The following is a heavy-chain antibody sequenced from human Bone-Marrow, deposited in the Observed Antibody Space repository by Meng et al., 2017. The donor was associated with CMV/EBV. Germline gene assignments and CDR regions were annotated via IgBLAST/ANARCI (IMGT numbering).Heavy chain of an antibody. J-gene: IGHJ5*02. Sequence: GESLKISCAVSGFTFRSYGMHWFRQTPGKGLEWVAFIRYDGSNRNYGDSVKGRFTISRDNAKNSLYLQMNSLRAEDTAVYYCARDSDYSNYNWFDPWGQGTLVTVSS. CDR2: IRYDGSNR. D-gene: IGHD4-11*01. CDR3: ARDSDYSNYNWFDP. V-gene: IGHV3-30*02. CDR1: GFTFRSYG.